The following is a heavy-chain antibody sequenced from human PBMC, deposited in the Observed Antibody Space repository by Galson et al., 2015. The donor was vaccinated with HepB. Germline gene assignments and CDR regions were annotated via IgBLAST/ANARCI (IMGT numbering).Heavy chain of an antibody. CDR1: GGTFSSYA. Sequence: SVKVSCKASGGTFSSYAINWVRRAPGQGLEWMGGIIPIFATANYAQKFQGRVTITADESTSTAYMELSSLRSEDTAVYYCARSAYFDILTGYNPWGLEYYFDYWGQGTLVTVSS. CDR2: IIPIFATA. J-gene: IGHJ4*02. V-gene: IGHV1-69*13. CDR3: ARSAYFDILTGYNPWGLEYYFDY. D-gene: IGHD3-9*01.